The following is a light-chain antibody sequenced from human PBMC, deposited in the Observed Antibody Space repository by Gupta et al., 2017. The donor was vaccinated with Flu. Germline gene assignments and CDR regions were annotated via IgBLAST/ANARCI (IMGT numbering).Light chain of an antibody. J-gene: IGKJ2*01. CDR3: MQAKQFPYT. V-gene: IGKV2-24*01. CDR1: KSLVHSDGNTY. Sequence: SVMTQTPVSSPVTLGQPDYISCRSSKSLVHSDGNTYLSWLQQRPGQPPRLLIYKISNRCSGVPDRFSGSGAGTDFTLTISRVEAEDVAVYYCMQAKQFPYTVGQGTKLEIK. CDR2: KIS.